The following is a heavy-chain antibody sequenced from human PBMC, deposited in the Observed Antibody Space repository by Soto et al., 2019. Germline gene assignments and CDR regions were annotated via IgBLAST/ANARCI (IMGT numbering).Heavy chain of an antibody. CDR2: ISARNGKT. CDR3: ARGRYGYY. V-gene: IGHV1-18*01. CDR1: GYTFTSYG. Sequence: QVHLVQSGAEVKKPGASVKVSCKGSGYTFTSYGITWVRQAPGQGLEWMGWISARNGKTDYAQKLQGRVTVTRDTSTSTPYMELRSLSSDDTAMYYCARGRYGYYWGQGALVTVSS. J-gene: IGHJ4*02. D-gene: IGHD1-1*01.